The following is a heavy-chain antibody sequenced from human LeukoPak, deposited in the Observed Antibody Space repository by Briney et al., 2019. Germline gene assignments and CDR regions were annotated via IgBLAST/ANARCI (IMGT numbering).Heavy chain of an antibody. CDR2: ISAYNGNT. Sequence: ASVKVSCKASGYTFTSYGISWVRQAPGQELEWMGWISAYNGNTNYAQKLQGRVTMTTDTSTSTAYMELRSLRSDDTAVYYCARDRVRGVTMVRGVPHYYYGMDVWGQGTTVTVSS. CDR1: GYTFTSYG. V-gene: IGHV1-18*01. J-gene: IGHJ6*02. D-gene: IGHD3-10*01. CDR3: ARDRVRGVTMVRGVPHYYYGMDV.